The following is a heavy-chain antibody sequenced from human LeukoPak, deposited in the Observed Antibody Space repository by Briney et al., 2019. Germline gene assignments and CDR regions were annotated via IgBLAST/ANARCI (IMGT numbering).Heavy chain of an antibody. V-gene: IGHV4-4*02. CDR2: GDYGGGT. D-gene: IGHD6-19*01. Sequence: PSGTLSLTCAVSGGSISSSNWWSWVRQPPGKGLEWIASGDYGGGTYYNPSLESRVAISADMSKNQISLKLSSVTAADTALYYCARERGEEYSSGWYKTNFFDTWGQGTRVTVSS. CDR1: GGSISSSNW. J-gene: IGHJ4*02. CDR3: ARERGEEYSSGWYKTNFFDT.